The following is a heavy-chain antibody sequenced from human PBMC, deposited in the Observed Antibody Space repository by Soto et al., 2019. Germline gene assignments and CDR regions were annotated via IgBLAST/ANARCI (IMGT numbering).Heavy chain of an antibody. J-gene: IGHJ5*02. V-gene: IGHV3-53*01. CDR3: AKEGIGGIFVAEGFDP. CDR1: GFIVSDTY. D-gene: IGHD3-3*01. CDR2: IYRGGDT. Sequence: PGGSLRLSWAASGFIVSDTYMNWARQAPGKGLEWVSVIYRGGDTYYADSVTGRFSLSRDNSTAYLQMNNLVAEDTAMYYRAKEGIGGIFVAEGFDPWGQGTLVTVSS.